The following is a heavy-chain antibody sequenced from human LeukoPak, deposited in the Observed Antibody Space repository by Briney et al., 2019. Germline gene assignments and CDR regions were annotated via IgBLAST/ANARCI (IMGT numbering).Heavy chain of an antibody. V-gene: IGHV4-34*01. CDR3: ARGGDYGGDY. D-gene: IGHD4-17*01. CDR1: GGSFSGYY. CDR2: INHSGST. J-gene: IGHJ4*02. Sequence: SETLSLTCAVYGGSFSGYYWSWIRQPPGKGLEWIGEINHSGSTNYNPSLKSRVTISVDTSKNHFSLKLSSVTAADTAVYYCARGGDYGGDYWGQGTLVTVSS.